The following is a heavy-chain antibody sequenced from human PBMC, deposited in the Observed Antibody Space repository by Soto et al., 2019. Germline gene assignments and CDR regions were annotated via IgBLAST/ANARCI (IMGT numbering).Heavy chain of an antibody. CDR3: ARANVDIVLPKDYYYYYMGV. CDR2: IWYDGSNK. CDR1: GFTFSSYG. D-gene: IGHD5-12*01. V-gene: IGHV3-33*01. J-gene: IGHJ6*03. Sequence: PGGSLRLSCAASGFTFSSYGMHWVRQAPGKGLEWVAVIWYDGSNKYYADSVKGRFTISRDNSKNTLYLQMNSLRAEDTAVYYCARANVDIVLPKDYYYYYMGVWGKGTTVTVSS.